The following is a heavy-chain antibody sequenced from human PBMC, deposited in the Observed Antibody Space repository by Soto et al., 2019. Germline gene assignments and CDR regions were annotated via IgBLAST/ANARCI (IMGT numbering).Heavy chain of an antibody. CDR2: IYPGDSYT. Sequence: EESLTISCKVSGYSFTSYGIVWVLQMPGKGLEWMGIIYPGDSYTRYSPSFQCQVTISADKSISTAYLQWSSLKASDTSLYYCARDPLRLGMDVWGQGTPVTVSS. CDR3: ARDPLRLGMDV. V-gene: IGHV5-51*01. J-gene: IGHJ6*01. CDR1: GYSFTSYG.